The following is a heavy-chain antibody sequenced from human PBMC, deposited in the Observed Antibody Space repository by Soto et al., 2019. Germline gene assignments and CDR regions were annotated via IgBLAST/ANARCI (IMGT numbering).Heavy chain of an antibody. CDR3: SRQASDFWSGKPQYYMDV. Sequence: EVQLVESGGGLVQPGGSLKLSCAASGFTFSGSAMHWVRQASGKGLEWVGRIRSKGNNYATAYGASLKGRFTISRDDSNNTAYLQMTSLNAEDTVVYYCSRQASDFWSGKPQYYMDVWGKGTTVT. CDR2: IRSKGNNYAT. J-gene: IGHJ6*03. CDR1: GFTFSGSA. V-gene: IGHV3-73*01. D-gene: IGHD3-3*01.